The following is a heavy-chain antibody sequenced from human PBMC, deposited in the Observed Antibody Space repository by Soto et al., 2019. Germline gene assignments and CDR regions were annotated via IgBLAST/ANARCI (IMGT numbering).Heavy chain of an antibody. CDR2: INPSGGGT. D-gene: IGHD6-6*01. J-gene: IGHJ4*02. V-gene: IGHV1-46*01. CDR1: GYTFTSYY. CDR3: ARDHDDIAARPGYYFDY. Sequence: QVQLVQSGAEVKKPGASMKVSCKASGYTFTSYYMHWVRQAPGQGLEWMGIINPSGGGTSYAQKLQSRVSMTRDRSTRTVYMELSSLRSEDTAVYYCARDHDDIAARPGYYFDYWGQGTRVTVSS.